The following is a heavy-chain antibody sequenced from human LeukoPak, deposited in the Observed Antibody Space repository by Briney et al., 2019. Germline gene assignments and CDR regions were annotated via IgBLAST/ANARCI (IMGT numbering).Heavy chain of an antibody. CDR1: GYTFTSYY. D-gene: IGHD2-2*01. V-gene: IGHV1-46*01. J-gene: IGHJ4*02. Sequence: ASVKVPCKPSGYTFTSYYMHWVRQPPGQGLEGMVIFNPSCGSTSYAQKFQGRVTMTRDTSTSTVYMELSSLRSEDTAVYYCARWTAQDQTSDHTRGFDYWGQGTLVTVSS. CDR2: FNPSCGST. CDR3: ARWTAQDQTSDHTRGFDY.